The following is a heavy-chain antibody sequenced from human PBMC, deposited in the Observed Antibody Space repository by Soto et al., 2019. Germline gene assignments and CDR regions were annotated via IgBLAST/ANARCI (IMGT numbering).Heavy chain of an antibody. J-gene: IGHJ5*02. Sequence: PGGSLTLSCAAWGFRFHQFSFYGVRQAPGKGLEWVSTKSINRAYIYYTDAVKGRITITRDTAKNSLHLQMNSLRAEDTAVYYCTRGETRDPSARGWFDPWGQGTLVTVSS. V-gene: IGHV3-21*01. CDR2: KSINRAYI. D-gene: IGHD2-2*01. CDR3: TRGETRDPSARGWFDP. CDR1: GFRFHQFS.